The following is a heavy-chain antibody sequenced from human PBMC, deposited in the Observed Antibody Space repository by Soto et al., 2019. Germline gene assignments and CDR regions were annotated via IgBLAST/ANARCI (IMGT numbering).Heavy chain of an antibody. Sequence: ASVKVSCKASGYTFTGYYMHWVRQAPGQGLEWMGWINPNSGGTNYAQKFQGWVTMTRDTSISTAYIELSRLRSDDTAVYYCARNIYIMGAPDAFDIWGQGTMVTVSS. CDR3: ARNIYIMGAPDAFDI. CDR2: INPNSGGT. D-gene: IGHD1-26*01. V-gene: IGHV1-2*04. J-gene: IGHJ3*02. CDR1: GYTFTGYY.